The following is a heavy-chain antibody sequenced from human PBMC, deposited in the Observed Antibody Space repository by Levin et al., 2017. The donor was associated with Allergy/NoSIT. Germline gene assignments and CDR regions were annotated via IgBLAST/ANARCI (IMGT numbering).Heavy chain of an antibody. J-gene: IGHJ4*02. CDR2: ISWDGGST. CDR3: AKDREMATISGYFDY. CDR1: GFTFDDYT. D-gene: IGHD5-24*01. V-gene: IGHV3-43*01. Sequence: QSGGSLRLSCAASGFTFDDYTMHWVRQAPGKGLEWVSLISWDGGSTYYADSVKGRFTISRDNSKNSLYLQMNSLRTEDTALYYCAKDREMATISGYFDYWGQGTLVTVSS.